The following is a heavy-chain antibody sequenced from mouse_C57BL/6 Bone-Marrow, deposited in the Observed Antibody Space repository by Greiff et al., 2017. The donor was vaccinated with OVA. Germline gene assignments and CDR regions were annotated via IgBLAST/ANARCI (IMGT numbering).Heavy chain of an antibody. CDR1: GYTFTSYW. D-gene: IGHD3-2*02. Sequence: QVQLQQPGAELVKPGASVKVSCKASGYTFTSYWMHWVKQRPGQGLEWIGRIHPSDSDTNYNQKFKGKATLTVDKSSSTAYMQLSSLTSEDSADYYCARETAQARTRYYAMDYWGQGTSVTVSS. CDR2: IHPSDSDT. V-gene: IGHV1-74*01. J-gene: IGHJ4*01. CDR3: ARETAQARTRYYAMDY.